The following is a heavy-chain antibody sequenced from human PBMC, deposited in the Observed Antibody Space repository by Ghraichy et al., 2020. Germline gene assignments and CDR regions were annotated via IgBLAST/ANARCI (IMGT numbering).Heavy chain of an antibody. CDR2: IYYSGST. CDR1: GGSISSYY. V-gene: IGHV4-59*08. J-gene: IGHJ1*01. Sequence: SETLSLTCTVSGGSISSYYWSWIRQPPGKGLEWIGYIYYSGSTNYNPSLKSRVTISVDTSKNQFSLKLSSVTAADTAVYYCARHARKAYPYAEYFQHWGQGTLVTVSS. CDR3: ARHARKAYPYAEYFQH. D-gene: IGHD2-2*02.